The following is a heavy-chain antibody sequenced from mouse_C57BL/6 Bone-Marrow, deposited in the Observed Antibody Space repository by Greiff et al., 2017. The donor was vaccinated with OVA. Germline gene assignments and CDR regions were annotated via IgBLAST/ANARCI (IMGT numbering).Heavy chain of an antibody. J-gene: IGHJ4*01. CDR3: ARRKASRICYYAIDY. Sequence: QVTLKESGPGILQSSQTLSLTCSFSGFSLSTSGMGVSWIRQPSGKGLEWLAHIYCDDDKRYNPSLKSRLTISKDTSRNQVFLKITSVDTADTATYDCARRKASRICYYAIDYWGQGTSLTVSS. V-gene: IGHV8-12*01. CDR2: IYCDDDK. CDR1: GFSLSTSGMG.